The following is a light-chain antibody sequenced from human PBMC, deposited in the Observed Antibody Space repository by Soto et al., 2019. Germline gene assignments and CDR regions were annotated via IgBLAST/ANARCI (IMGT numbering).Light chain of an antibody. J-gene: IGLJ2*01. CDR2: ENY. CDR1: ASNIGNNY. CDR3: GAWDNSLTGGV. V-gene: IGLV1-51*02. Sequence: QSVLTQPPSVSAAPGQTVTISCSGSASNIGNNYVSWYQQLPGTAPKLLIYENYERPSGIPDRFSGSKSGTSATLGITGLQTGDEADYYCGAWDNSLTGGVFGGWPKLTFL.